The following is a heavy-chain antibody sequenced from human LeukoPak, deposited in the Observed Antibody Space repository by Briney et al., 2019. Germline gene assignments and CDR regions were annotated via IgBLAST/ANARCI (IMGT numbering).Heavy chain of an antibody. D-gene: IGHD1-14*01. V-gene: IGHV3-7*01. CDR3: SRDGREPGIYFDF. CDR1: GFAFNTYW. CDR2: INQDGSEK. Sequence: GGSLRVSCAASGFAFNTYWMNWVRQAPGNGLEWVANINQDGSEKYYVDSVKGRFTISRDNAKNSLYLQMNSLRPEDSALYYCSRDGREPGIYFDFWGQGALVTTSS. J-gene: IGHJ4*02.